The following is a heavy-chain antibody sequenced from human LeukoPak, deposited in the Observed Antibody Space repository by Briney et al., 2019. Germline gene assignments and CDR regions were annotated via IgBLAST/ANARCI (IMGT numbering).Heavy chain of an antibody. D-gene: IGHD2-8*01. CDR2: IYPCDSDN. Sequence: GESLKISCKGSRYSFTRYWIGWVRQMPGKGLEWVGIIYPCDSDNSDTRYSPSFQGQVTISADKSISTAYLQWSSLKASDTAMYHCARQHCINGVCYSDYWGQGTLVTVSS. V-gene: IGHV5-51*01. CDR1: RYSFTRYW. CDR3: ARQHCINGVCYSDY. J-gene: IGHJ4*02.